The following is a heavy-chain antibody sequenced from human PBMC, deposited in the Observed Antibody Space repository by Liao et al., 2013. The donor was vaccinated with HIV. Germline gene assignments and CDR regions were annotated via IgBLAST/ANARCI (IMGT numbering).Heavy chain of an antibody. CDR1: GGSISSSC. D-gene: IGHD3-10*01. J-gene: IGHJ3*02. CDR2: ICTSETT. CDR3: ARVGSVVRGDLAFDI. V-gene: IGHV4-4*07. Sequence: QLQESGPGLVKPSETLSLTCTVSGGSISSSCWSWIRQPAGKGLEWIGRICTSETTNYNPSLKRRVTMSEDTSKNQFSLKLRGVTAADTALYYCARVGSVVRGDLAFDIWGQGTMVTVSS.